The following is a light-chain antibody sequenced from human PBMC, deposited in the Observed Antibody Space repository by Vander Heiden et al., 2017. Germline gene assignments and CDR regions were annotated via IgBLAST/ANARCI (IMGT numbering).Light chain of an antibody. V-gene: IGLV3-21*02. CDR1: NIESKS. Sequence: SYVPTQPPSVSVAPGQPASITWGGNNIESKSVNWYQQKPGQAPVVVVYNDSDRPSGIPERLSGSNSGNTATLTISRVEAGDEADYYCQVWDSSTDHWVFGGGTKLTVL. CDR3: QVWDSSTDHWV. J-gene: IGLJ3*02. CDR2: NDS.